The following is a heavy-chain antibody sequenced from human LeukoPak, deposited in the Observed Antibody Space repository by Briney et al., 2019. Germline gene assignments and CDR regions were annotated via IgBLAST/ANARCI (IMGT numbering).Heavy chain of an antibody. Sequence: GGSLRLSCAASGFTFSSYAMSWVRQAPGKGLEWVSAISGSGGSTYYADSVEGRFTISRDNSKNTLYLQMNGLRAEDTAVYYCAKDFAYRTQFDYWGQGTLVTVSS. CDR2: ISGSGGST. CDR1: GFTFSSYA. J-gene: IGHJ4*02. CDR3: AKDFAYRTQFDY. D-gene: IGHD1-14*01. V-gene: IGHV3-23*01.